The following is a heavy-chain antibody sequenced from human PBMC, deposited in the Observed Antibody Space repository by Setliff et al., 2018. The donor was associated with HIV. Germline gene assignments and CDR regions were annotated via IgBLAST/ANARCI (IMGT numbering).Heavy chain of an antibody. CDR2: IYHSGNT. CDR3: ATFEYSSSSALDY. D-gene: IGHD6-6*01. CDR1: GGPITSNTYF. J-gene: IGHJ4*02. V-gene: IGHV4-39*07. Sequence: ETLSLTCSVSGGPITSNTYFWNWIRQAPGKGLEWIGSIYHSGNTYYNPSLKSRVSISVDKSKSQFSLKLNSVTAADTAVYYCATFEYSSSSALDYWGQGTLVTVSS.